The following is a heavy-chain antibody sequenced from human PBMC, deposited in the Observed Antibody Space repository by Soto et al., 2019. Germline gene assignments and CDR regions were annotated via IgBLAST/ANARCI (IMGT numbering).Heavy chain of an antibody. J-gene: IGHJ6*03. V-gene: IGHV3-23*01. CDR1: GFTFSSYA. CDR3: ATYGGYSYDYMDV. CDR2: ISGSGGST. D-gene: IGHD5-18*01. Sequence: GGSLRLSCAASGFTFSSYAMSWVRQAPGKGLEWVSAISGSGGSTYYADSVKGRFTISRDNSKNTLYLQMNNLRAEDTAVYYCATYGGYSYDYMDVWGKGTTVTVSS.